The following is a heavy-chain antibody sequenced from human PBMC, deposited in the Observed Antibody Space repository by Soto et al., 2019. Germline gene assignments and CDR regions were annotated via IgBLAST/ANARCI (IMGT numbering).Heavy chain of an antibody. CDR2: ITSDTKTI. CDR1: GFRFSIYS. J-gene: IGHJ4*02. CDR3: ARSVEGHFDY. Sequence: EVQLVESGGNLVQPGGSLRLSCAASGFRFSIYSMNWVRQAPGKGLEWSAYITSDTKTIKYADSVKGRFTISRDNDNNLVYLYMNSLRDKDTAVYYCARSVEGHFDYWGQGTVVTVSA. D-gene: IGHD6-19*01. V-gene: IGHV3-48*02.